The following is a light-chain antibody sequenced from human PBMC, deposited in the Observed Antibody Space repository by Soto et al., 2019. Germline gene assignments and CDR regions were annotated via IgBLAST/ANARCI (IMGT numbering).Light chain of an antibody. CDR1: SSDVGGYNY. CDR3: SSYTSSTV. Sequence: QSALTQPASVSGSPGQSLTISCTGTSSDVGGYNYVSWYQQHPGKAPKLMIYDVSNRPSGVSNRFSGSKSGNTASLTISGLQAEDEADYYCSSYTSSTVFGGGTKVTVL. CDR2: DVS. V-gene: IGLV2-14*01. J-gene: IGLJ2*01.